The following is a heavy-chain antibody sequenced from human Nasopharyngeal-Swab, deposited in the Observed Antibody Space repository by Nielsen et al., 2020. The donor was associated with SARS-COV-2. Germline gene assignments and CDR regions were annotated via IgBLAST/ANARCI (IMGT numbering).Heavy chain of an antibody. D-gene: IGHD3-10*01. V-gene: IGHV1-24*01. J-gene: IGHJ5*02. CDR3: ATGSPLGVRGVLMA. Sequence: SVKVSCQVSGYTLPELSMHWVRQAPGKGLEWMGGFDPEDGETIYAQKLQGRVTLTEDTSTATAYMELSSLGSEDTAVYSCATGSPLGVRGVLMAWGQGTLVTVSS. CDR2: FDPEDGET. CDR1: GYTLPELS.